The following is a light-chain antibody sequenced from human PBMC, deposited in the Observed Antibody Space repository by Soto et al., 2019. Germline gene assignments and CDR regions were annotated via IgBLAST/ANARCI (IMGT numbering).Light chain of an antibody. CDR1: QSINNN. CDR2: DAS. J-gene: IGKJ2*01. CDR3: QQYKRWFT. Sequence: IVMTQSPATLSVSPGERATLSCRASQSINNNLAWYQQKPGQAPRLLIYDASTGATDIPARFSGSGSGTEFTLTNSSIQSEDSEVSYCQQYKRWFTFGHGTKLEIK. V-gene: IGKV3-15*01.